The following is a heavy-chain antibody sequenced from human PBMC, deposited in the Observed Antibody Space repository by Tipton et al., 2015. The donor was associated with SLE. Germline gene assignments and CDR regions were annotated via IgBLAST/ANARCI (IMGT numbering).Heavy chain of an antibody. CDR3: ARGGGSSSGRWFDP. V-gene: IGHV4-34*01. J-gene: IGHJ5*02. Sequence: TLSLTCAVYGGSLSGSYWSWIRQPPGRGLEWIGEIDHSGTTNYSPSLKSRLPISVDTSKKQFSLKVRSLSAADTAVYFCARGGGSSSGRWFDPWGQGTLVTVSS. CDR2: IDHSGTT. CDR1: GGSLSGSY. D-gene: IGHD6-6*01.